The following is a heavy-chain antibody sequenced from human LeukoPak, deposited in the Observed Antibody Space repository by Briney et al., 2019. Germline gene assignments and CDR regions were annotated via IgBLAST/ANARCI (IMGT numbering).Heavy chain of an antibody. CDR1: GFTFSSYT. V-gene: IGHV3-21*01. J-gene: IGHJ4*02. Sequence: PGGPLRLSCAASGFTFSSYTINWVRLAPGKGLEWVSSINSAGSYISYADSVKGRFTISRDNAKNSLYLQLNSLSADDTAVYYCARAPFDSWGQGGLVTVSS. CDR3: ARAPFDS. CDR2: INSAGSYI.